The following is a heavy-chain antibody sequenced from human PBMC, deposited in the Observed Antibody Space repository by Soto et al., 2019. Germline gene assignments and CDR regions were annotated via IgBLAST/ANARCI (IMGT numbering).Heavy chain of an antibody. CDR3: ARAVCSGGSCYYSPLYYYYGMDV. D-gene: IGHD2-15*01. Sequence: EVQLVESGGGLVKPGGSLRLSCAASGFTFSSYSMNWVRQAPGKGLEWVSSISSSSSYIYYADSVKGRFTISRDNAKNSLYLQRNSLRAEDTAVYYCARAVCSGGSCYYSPLYYYYGMDVWGQGTTVTVSS. CDR2: ISSSSSYI. V-gene: IGHV3-21*01. J-gene: IGHJ6*02. CDR1: GFTFSSYS.